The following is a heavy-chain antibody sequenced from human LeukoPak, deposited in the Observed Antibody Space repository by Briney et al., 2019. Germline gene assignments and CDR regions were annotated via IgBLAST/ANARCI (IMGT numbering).Heavy chain of an antibody. CDR3: ARDETVGYFDY. D-gene: IGHD1-1*01. Sequence: SETLSLTCTVSGGSISSGSYYWSWIRQPAGKGLEWIGRIYTSGSTNYNPSLKSRVTISVDTSKNHFSLKLSSVTAADTAVYYCARDETVGYFDYWGQGTLVTVSS. CDR1: GGSISSGSYY. CDR2: IYTSGST. J-gene: IGHJ4*02. V-gene: IGHV4-61*02.